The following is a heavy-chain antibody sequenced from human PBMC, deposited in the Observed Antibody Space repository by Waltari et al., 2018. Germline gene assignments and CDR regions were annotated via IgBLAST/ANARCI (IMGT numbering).Heavy chain of an antibody. CDR1: GGSISDSNYY. Sequence: QLQLQESGPGLVKPSETLSLTCTVPGGSISDSNYYWGWIRQPPGKGLEWIGSIYYRGDTYHNSSLKSRVTISIDTSKNQFSLRLRSVTAADTAVYYCVRDERQLGPFDSWGQGALVTVSS. D-gene: IGHD6-6*01. V-gene: IGHV4-39*07. CDR3: VRDERQLGPFDS. CDR2: IYYRGDT. J-gene: IGHJ4*02.